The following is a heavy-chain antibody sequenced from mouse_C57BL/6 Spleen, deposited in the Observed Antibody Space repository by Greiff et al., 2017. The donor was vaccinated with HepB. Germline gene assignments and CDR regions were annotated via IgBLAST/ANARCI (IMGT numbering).Heavy chain of an antibody. CDR3: VRQGGRGYFDV. V-gene: IGHV10-1*01. J-gene: IGHJ1*03. CDR2: IRSKSNNYAT. Sequence: EVKLMESGGGLVQPKGSLKLSCAASGFSFNTYAMNWVRQAPGKGLEWVARIRSKSNNYATYYADSVKDRFTISRDDSESMLYLQMNNLKTEDTAMYYCVRQGGRGYFDVWGTGTTVTVSS. CDR1: GFSFNTYA.